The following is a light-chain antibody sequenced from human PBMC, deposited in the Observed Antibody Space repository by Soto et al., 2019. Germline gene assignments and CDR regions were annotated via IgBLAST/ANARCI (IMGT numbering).Light chain of an antibody. J-gene: IGKJ1*01. V-gene: IGKV3-20*01. CDR1: QSVSSSY. Sequence: EFVLTQSPGTLSLSPGERATLSCRASQSVSSSYLAWYQQKPGQAPRLLIYGASSRATGIPDRFSGSGSGTDFTLTISRLEPEDFAVYYCQQYGRSRTFGQGTKVDIK. CDR2: GAS. CDR3: QQYGRSRT.